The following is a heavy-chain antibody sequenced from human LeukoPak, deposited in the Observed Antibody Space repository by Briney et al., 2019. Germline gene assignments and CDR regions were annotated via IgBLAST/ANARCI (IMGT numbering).Heavy chain of an antibody. Sequence: GASVKVSCKASGYTFTSYAMHWVRQAPGQRLGWMGWINAGNGNTKYSQEFQGRVTITRDASASTAYMELRSLRSEDMAVYYCALTSRGYSYGIFDYWGQGTLVTVSS. V-gene: IGHV1-3*03. CDR1: GYTFTSYA. D-gene: IGHD5-18*01. CDR3: ALTSRGYSYGIFDY. CDR2: INAGNGNT. J-gene: IGHJ4*02.